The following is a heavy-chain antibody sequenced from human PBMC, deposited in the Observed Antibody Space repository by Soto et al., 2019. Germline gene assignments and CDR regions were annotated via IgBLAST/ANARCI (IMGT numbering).Heavy chain of an antibody. Sequence: SETLSLTCTFSCGSVINSNYYWGWIRQSPGKGLEWIGSVYYRGRSYSKSSVKSRVTISVDTSKNQFSLNLNSVTASDTAVYFCVSQRTSVLTQAYFDYWGPGALVTVS. V-gene: IGHV4-39*01. CDR2: VYYRGRS. J-gene: IGHJ4*02. D-gene: IGHD2-8*01. CDR3: VSQRTSVLTQAYFDY. CDR1: CGSVINSNYY.